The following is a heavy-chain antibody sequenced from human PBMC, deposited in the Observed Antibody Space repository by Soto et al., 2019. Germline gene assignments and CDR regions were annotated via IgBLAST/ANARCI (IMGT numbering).Heavy chain of an antibody. V-gene: IGHV3-74*03. Sequence: EVPLVESGGGLVQPGGSLRLSYAVSGFTFSNYWMHWVRQAPGKGLMWVSRISDDGSRTKYADSVKGRFTVSRDNAKNTLFLQMNSLRAEDTTVYYCARDKGGATVTTPNFDYWGQGALVTVSS. CDR3: ARDKGGATVTTPNFDY. CDR1: GFTFSNYW. D-gene: IGHD4-17*01. CDR2: ISDDGSRT. J-gene: IGHJ4*02.